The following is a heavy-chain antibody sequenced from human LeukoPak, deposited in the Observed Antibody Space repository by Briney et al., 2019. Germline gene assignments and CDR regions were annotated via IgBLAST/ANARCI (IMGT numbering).Heavy chain of an antibody. V-gene: IGHV3-23*01. CDR3: SKDLTTRSIGHFDY. D-gene: IGHD1-1*01. CDR1: GFTFSIYA. Sequence: QPGGSLRLSCAASGFTFSIYAMNWVRPAPGEGPEWASSISGSGGEIRYADSVKGRFTISRDNSQNTLYLRMNSLRVEDTAIYYCSKDLTTRSIGHFDYWGQGTLVTVSS. CDR2: ISGSGGEI. J-gene: IGHJ4*02.